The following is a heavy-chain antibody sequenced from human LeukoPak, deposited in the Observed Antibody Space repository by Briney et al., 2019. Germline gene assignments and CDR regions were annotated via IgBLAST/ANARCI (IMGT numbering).Heavy chain of an antibody. J-gene: IGHJ4*02. CDR3: ARGPQGVVVPAAPKGPNFDY. CDR2: INHSGST. D-gene: IGHD2-2*01. V-gene: IGHV4-34*01. CDR1: AGSFSGYY. Sequence: SETLSLTCAVYAGSFSGYYWSLIRQPPGKGLEWIGEINHSGSTNYNPSLKSRVTISVDTSKNQFSLKLSSVTAADTAVYYCARGPQGVVVPAAPKGPNFDYWGQGTLVTVSS.